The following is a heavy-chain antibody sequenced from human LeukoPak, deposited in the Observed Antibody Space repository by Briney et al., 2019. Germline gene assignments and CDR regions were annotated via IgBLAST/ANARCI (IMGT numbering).Heavy chain of an antibody. CDR2: MSGRGGST. CDR3: AKGRDHDYATHWFNP. D-gene: IGHD3-16*01. J-gene: IGHJ5*02. V-gene: IGHV3-23*01. Sequence: GGSLRLCCAASGFTFSSYAMSWVRQAPGKGLEWVSGMSGRGGSTYHADSVKGRVTISRDNSKKTLYLQMNSLRAEDTAVYYCAKGRDHDYATHWFNPWGEGTLVTVSS. CDR1: GFTFSSYA.